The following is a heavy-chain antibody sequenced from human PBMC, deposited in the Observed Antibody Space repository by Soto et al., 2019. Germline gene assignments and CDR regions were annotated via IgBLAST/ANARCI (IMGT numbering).Heavy chain of an antibody. CDR2: TYSGGTT. V-gene: IGHV3-53*02. J-gene: IGHJ6*02. D-gene: IGHD1-26*01. CDR3: ARKLSGAVQGWAYGMDV. CDR1: GFTVSSYN. Sequence: VESGGGLMQPGGSLRLSCAASGFTVSSYNMIWVRQAPVKGLEWVSVTYSGGTTQYADSVKGRFTVSRDNSKNTLYLQMSSLRDEDTAVYYCARKLSGAVQGWAYGMDVWGRGTTVTVSS.